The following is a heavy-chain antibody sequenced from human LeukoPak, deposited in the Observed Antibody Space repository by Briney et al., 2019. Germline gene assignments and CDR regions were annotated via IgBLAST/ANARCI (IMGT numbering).Heavy chain of an antibody. D-gene: IGHD6-6*01. Sequence: GGSLRLSCAASGFTFSIYWRHWVRQAPGKGLVWVSRINTDGSSTTYADSVKGRFTISRANAKNTLYLQMNSLSAEDTAVYYCARGYSSSYRIDYWGQGTLVTVSS. CDR1: GFTFSIYW. V-gene: IGHV3-74*01. CDR3: ARGYSSSYRIDY. J-gene: IGHJ4*02. CDR2: INTDGSST.